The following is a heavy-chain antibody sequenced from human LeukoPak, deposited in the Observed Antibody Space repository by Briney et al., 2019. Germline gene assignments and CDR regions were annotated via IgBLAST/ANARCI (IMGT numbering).Heavy chain of an antibody. D-gene: IGHD4-17*01. J-gene: IGHJ6*02. Sequence: PGGSLRLSCAASGFTVSSTYMTWVRQSPGKGLQWVSVIFAGGNKYYTDSARGRSTIFRDNSKNIVYLNMNRLRVEDTAVYYCARVPDYGATSQSHSGMDVWGQGTTVTVSS. CDR2: IFAGGNK. CDR1: GFTVSSTY. V-gene: IGHV3-66*01. CDR3: ARVPDYGATSQSHSGMDV.